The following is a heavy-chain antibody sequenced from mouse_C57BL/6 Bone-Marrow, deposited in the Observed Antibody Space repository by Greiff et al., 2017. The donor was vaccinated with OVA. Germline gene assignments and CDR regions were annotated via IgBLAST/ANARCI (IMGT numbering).Heavy chain of an antibody. CDR3: TRRLCHYARDY. V-gene: IGHV4-1*01. Sequence: EVHLVESGGGLVQPGGSLKLSCAASGIDFSSYWMSWVRRAPGKGLEWIGEINPSSSTINYAPYLKDKFIISLYNSKNTLYLQMSKVRSEDTAFYYCTRRLCHYARDYWGQGTSVTVSS. D-gene: IGHD1-1*02. CDR1: GIDFSSYW. CDR2: INPSSSTI. J-gene: IGHJ4*01.